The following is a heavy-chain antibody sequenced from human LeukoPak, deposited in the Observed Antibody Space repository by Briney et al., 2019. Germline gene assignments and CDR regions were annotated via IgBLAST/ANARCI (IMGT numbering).Heavy chain of an antibody. CDR3: ARDRIYCSSTSCYYYYMDV. V-gene: IGHV3-30*04. D-gene: IGHD2-2*01. J-gene: IGHJ6*03. CDR1: RFTFSSYA. Sequence: GRSLRLSCTASRFTFSSYAMHWVRQAPGKGLEWVAVISYDGSKTYYADSVKGRLTICRDNSKKTLYMQMNRLRAKDTAVYYCARDRIYCSSTSCYYYYMDVWGKGTTVTISS. CDR2: ISYDGSKT.